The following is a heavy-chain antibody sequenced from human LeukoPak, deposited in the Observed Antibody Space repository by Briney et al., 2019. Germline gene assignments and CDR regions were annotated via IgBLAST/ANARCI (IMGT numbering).Heavy chain of an antibody. CDR1: GGSISRYY. J-gene: IGHJ1*01. Sequence: SETLSLTCTVSGGSISRYYWSWIRLPPGKGLEYIGCIDHNGRTNYSPSLQSRVTMSVDTSKNQFSLNLTSVTAADTAVYYCARHLGLMTNLQYWGPGTLITVSS. CDR2: IDHNGRT. CDR3: ARHLGLMTNLQY. V-gene: IGHV4-59*08. D-gene: IGHD3-16*01.